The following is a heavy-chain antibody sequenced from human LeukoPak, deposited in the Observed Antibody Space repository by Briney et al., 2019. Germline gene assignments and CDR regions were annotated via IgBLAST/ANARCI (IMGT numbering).Heavy chain of an antibody. Sequence: ASVKVSCKASGYTFTSYAMHWVRQAPGQRLEWMGWINAGNGNTKYSQKFQGRVTITRDISASTAYMELSSLRSEDTAVYYCARRGYSGYDYAPDYWGQGTLVTVSS. CDR2: INAGNGNT. V-gene: IGHV1-3*01. CDR1: GYTFTSYA. D-gene: IGHD5-12*01. J-gene: IGHJ4*02. CDR3: ARRGYSGYDYAPDY.